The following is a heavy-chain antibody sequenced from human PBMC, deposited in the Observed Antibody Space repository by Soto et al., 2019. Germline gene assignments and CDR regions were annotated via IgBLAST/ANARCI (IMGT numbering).Heavy chain of an antibody. Sequence: GGSLRLSCAASGFTFSSYAMSWVRQAPGKGLEWVSAISGSGGSTYYADSVKGRFTISRDNSKNTLYLQMNSLRAEDTAVYYCAKDVLLVDTAMAETDYWGQGTLVTVSS. CDR1: GFTFSSYA. CDR2: ISGSGGST. V-gene: IGHV3-23*01. D-gene: IGHD5-18*01. J-gene: IGHJ4*02. CDR3: AKDVLLVDTAMAETDY.